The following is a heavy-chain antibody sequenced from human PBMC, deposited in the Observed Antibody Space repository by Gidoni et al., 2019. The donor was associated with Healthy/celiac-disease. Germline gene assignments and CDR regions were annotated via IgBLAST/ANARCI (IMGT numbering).Heavy chain of an antibody. J-gene: IGHJ3*02. CDR2: ISGSGGST. Sequence: EVQLLESGGGLVQPGGSLRLSCAASGFPFSSYAMRWVRQAPGKGLEWVSAISGSGGSTYYADSVKGRLTISRDNSKNTLYLQMNSLRAEDTAVYYCAFRQEYYYDSRGYYGAFDIWGQGTMVTVSS. CDR1: GFPFSSYA. D-gene: IGHD3-22*01. V-gene: IGHV3-23*01. CDR3: AFRQEYYYDSRGYYGAFDI.